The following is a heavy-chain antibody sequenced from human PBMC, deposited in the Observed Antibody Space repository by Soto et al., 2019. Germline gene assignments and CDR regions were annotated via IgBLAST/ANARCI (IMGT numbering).Heavy chain of an antibody. J-gene: IGHJ3*02. V-gene: IGHV3-23*01. Sequence: PGGSLRLSCAASGFTFSSYAMSWVRQAPGKGLEWASAISGSGGSTYYADSVKGRFTISRDKSKNTLYLQMNSLRAEDTAVYYCAKEAAIYYYASGSFGGAFDIWGQGTMVTVSS. CDR1: GFTFSSYA. CDR3: AKEAAIYYYASGSFGGAFDI. CDR2: ISGSGGST. D-gene: IGHD3-10*01.